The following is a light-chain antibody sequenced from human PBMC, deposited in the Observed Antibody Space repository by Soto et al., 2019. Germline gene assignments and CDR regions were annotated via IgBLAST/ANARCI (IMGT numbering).Light chain of an antibody. V-gene: IGKV1-5*01. CDR2: DAS. Sequence: DIQMTRSPSTLSASVVATVSIHCRARESISVWLAWYQQKPGRAPKLLIYDASILESGVPSRFSGSGSGTDFTLTISSLQPDDFATYYCQQYNSYRTFGQGTKVDIK. CDR3: QQYNSYRT. J-gene: IGKJ1*01. CDR1: ESISVW.